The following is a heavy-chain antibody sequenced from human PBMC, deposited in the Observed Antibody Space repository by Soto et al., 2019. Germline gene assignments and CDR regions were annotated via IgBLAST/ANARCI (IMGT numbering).Heavy chain of an antibody. V-gene: IGHV1-69*13. CDR3: ARDPRPYSSSSVDY. J-gene: IGHJ4*02. Sequence: ASVKVSCKASGGTFSSYAISWVRQAPGQGLEWMGGIIPIFGTANYAQKFQGRVTITADESTSTAYMELSSLRSEDTAVYYCARDPRPYSSSSVDYWGQGTLVTVSS. D-gene: IGHD6-6*01. CDR2: IIPIFGTA. CDR1: GGTFSSYA.